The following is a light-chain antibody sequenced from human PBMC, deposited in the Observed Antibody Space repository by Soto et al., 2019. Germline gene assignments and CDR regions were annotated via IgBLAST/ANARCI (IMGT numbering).Light chain of an antibody. CDR1: QGISSH. CDR2: VAS. Sequence: DIQLTPSPSFLSSSVGDRVTITCRASQGISSHLAWYQQQPGKAPKLLIYVASTLQSGVTSRFSGCRSGTEFTFTISGLQPEDFASYYYQQLNSYRITFGRGTRLDIK. J-gene: IGKJ5*01. V-gene: IGKV1-9*01. CDR3: QQLNSYRIT.